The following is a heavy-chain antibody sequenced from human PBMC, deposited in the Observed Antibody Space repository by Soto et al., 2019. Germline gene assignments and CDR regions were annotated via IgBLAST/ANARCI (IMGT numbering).Heavy chain of an antibody. V-gene: IGHV4-34*01. D-gene: IGHD6-13*01. CDR2: INHSGST. Sequence: ETLSLTCAVYGGSFSVFYWSWIRQPPGKGLEWIGEINHSGSTNYNPSLKSRVTLSVDTSKNQFSLKLSSLTAADTAVYYCARPYYIAAAGTGFNYWGPGTLVTVSS. J-gene: IGHJ4*02. CDR1: GGSFSVFY. CDR3: ARPYYIAAAGTGFNY.